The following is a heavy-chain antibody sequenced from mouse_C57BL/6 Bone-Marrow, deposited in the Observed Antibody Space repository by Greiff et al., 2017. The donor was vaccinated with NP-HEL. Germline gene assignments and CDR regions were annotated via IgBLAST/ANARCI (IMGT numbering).Heavy chain of an antibody. CDR3: ASYSDAMDY. D-gene: IGHD2-1*01. CDR1: GYAFTNYL. V-gene: IGHV1-54*01. CDR2: INPGSGGT. Sequence: VQLQQSGAELVRPGTSVKVSCKASGYAFTNYLIEWVKQRPGQGLEWIGVINPGSGGTNYNEKFKGKATLTADKSSSTAYMQLSSLTSEDSAVYFCASYSDAMDYWGQGTSVTVSS. J-gene: IGHJ4*01.